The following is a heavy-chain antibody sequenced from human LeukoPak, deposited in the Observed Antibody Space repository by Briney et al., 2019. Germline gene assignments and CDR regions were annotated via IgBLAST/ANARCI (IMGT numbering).Heavy chain of an antibody. D-gene: IGHD2-21*02. V-gene: IGHV3-7*01. J-gene: IGHJ4*02. Sequence: QAGGSLRLSCAASGFTFTTYWMSWVRQAPGKGLEWVANIKQDGTEKYYVDSVKGRFTISRDNAKNSLYLQMNSLRAEDTAVYYCARDGSRGNLVTAPDFWGQGTLVTVSS. CDR3: ARDGSRGNLVTAPDF. CDR2: IKQDGTEK. CDR1: GFTFTTYW.